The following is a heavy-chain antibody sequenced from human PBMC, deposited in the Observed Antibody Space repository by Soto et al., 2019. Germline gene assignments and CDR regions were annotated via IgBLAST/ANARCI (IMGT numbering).Heavy chain of an antibody. CDR3: ARGPPRHAEYYDILTGYTTSLDAFDI. D-gene: IGHD3-9*01. V-gene: IGHV1-8*01. CDR2: MNPNSGNT. Sequence: GASVKVSCKASGYTFTSYDINWVRQATGQGLEWMGWMNPNSGNTGYAQKFQGRVTMTRNTSISTAYMELSSLRSEDTAVYYCARGPPRHAEYYDILTGYTTSLDAFDIWGQGTMVTVS. J-gene: IGHJ3*02. CDR1: GYTFTSYD.